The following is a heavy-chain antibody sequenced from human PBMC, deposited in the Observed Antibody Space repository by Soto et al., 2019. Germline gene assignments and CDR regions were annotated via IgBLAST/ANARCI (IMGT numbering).Heavy chain of an antibody. V-gene: IGHV4-4*02. CDR1: DDSISTSNW. D-gene: IGHD2-8*01. CDR2: IYHSGIA. Sequence: SETLSLTCGVSDDSISTSNWWSWVRQPPGKGLEWIGEIYHSGIANYNPSLKSRVTISVDTSRTQFSMKLSSVTAADTAVYYCAREEAPQWFTKGYYGMDVWGQGTTVTVSS. CDR3: AREEAPQWFTKGYYGMDV. J-gene: IGHJ6*02.